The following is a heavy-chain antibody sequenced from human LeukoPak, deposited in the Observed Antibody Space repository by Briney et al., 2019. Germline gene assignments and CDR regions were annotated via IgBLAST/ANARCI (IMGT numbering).Heavy chain of an antibody. CDR2: IYYSGST. Sequence: PSQTLSLTCAVSGGSISSGGYSWSWIRQPPGTGLEWIGYIYYSGSTYYNPSLKSRVTISVDTSKNQFSLKLCSVTAADTAVYYCAREKGVAAAVVPYWDLWGRGTLVTVSS. V-gene: IGHV4-30-4*07. D-gene: IGHD6-13*01. CDR1: GGSISSGGYS. J-gene: IGHJ2*01. CDR3: AREKGVAAAVVPYWDL.